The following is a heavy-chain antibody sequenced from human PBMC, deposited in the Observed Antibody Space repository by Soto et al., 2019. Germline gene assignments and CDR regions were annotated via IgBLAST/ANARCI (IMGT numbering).Heavy chain of an antibody. V-gene: IGHV3-33*01. CDR1: GFTFSSYG. Sequence: GGSLRLSCAASGFTFSSYGMHWVRQAPGKGLEWVAVIWYDGSNKYYADSVKGRLTISRDNSKNTLYLQMNSLRAEDTAVYYCAREQLLWLGELSLSLGYWGQGTLVTVSS. D-gene: IGHD3-10*01. CDR3: AREQLLWLGELSLSLGY. CDR2: IWYDGSNK. J-gene: IGHJ4*02.